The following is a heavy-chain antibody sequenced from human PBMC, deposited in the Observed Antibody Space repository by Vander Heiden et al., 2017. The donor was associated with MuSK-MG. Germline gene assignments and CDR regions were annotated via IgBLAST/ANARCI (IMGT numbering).Heavy chain of an antibody. Sequence: QVQLQESGPGLVKPSETLSLTCTVSGYSISSGYYWGWIRQPPGKGLEWIGSIYHSGSTYYNPSLKSRVTISVDTSKNQFSLKLSSVTAADTAVYYCARALVASHLDYWGQGTLVTVSS. D-gene: IGHD5-12*01. CDR2: IYHSGST. CDR3: ARALVASHLDY. CDR1: GYSISSGYY. J-gene: IGHJ4*02. V-gene: IGHV4-38-2*02.